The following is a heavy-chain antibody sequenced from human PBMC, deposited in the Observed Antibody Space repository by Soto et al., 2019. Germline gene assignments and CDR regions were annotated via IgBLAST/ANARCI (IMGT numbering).Heavy chain of an antibody. CDR1: GYTVTGYD. V-gene: IGHV1-2*04. CDR3: ARDHVLVPAENYYYYGMDV. Sequence: ASVKVSCKASGYTVTGYDIHWVRQAPGQGHKGRGWINPNSGGTNYAQKFQGWVTMTRDTSFSTAYMELSRLRFDDTAVYYCARDHVLVPAENYYYYGMDVWGQGTTVTVSS. D-gene: IGHD2-2*01. CDR2: INPNSGGT. J-gene: IGHJ6*02.